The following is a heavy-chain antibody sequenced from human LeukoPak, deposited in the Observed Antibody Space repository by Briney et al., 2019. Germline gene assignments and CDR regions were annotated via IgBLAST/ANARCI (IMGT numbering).Heavy chain of an antibody. CDR2: IWYDGSNK. Sequence: PGGSLRLSCATSGFTFYRFGMHWVRQAPGKGLEWVAVIWYDGSNKDYADSVKGRFTISRDNSKNTLYLQMSGLRAEDTAVYYCATSANIEVGLPPPPDYWGQGTLVTVTS. CDR3: ATSANIEVGLPPPPDY. CDR1: GFTFYRFG. V-gene: IGHV3-33*01. D-gene: IGHD2-21*01. J-gene: IGHJ4*02.